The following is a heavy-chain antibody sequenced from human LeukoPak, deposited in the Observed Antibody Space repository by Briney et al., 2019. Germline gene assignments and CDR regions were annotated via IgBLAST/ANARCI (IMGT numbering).Heavy chain of an antibody. J-gene: IGHJ4*02. V-gene: IGHV4-4*09. D-gene: IGHD5-12*01. Sequence: SETLSLTCTVSGGSISSYYWSWIRQPPGKGLEWIGYIYTSGSTNYNPSLKSRVTISVDTSKNQFSLKLSSVTAADTAVYYCARHVYGGYAEFDYWGQGTLVTVSS. CDR1: GGSISSYY. CDR2: IYTSGST. CDR3: ARHVYGGYAEFDY.